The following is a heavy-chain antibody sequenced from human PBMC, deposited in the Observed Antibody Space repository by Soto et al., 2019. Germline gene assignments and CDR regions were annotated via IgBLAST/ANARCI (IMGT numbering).Heavy chain of an antibody. D-gene: IGHD3-22*01. Sequence: QVQLVQSGAEVKKPGSSVKVSCKASGGTFSSYAISWVRQAPGQGLEWMGGIIPIFGTANYAQQFQGRVTITADESTSTAYMELSSLRSEDTAVYYCAREGLQTYYYDSSGYSWFDPWGQGTLVTVSS. CDR1: GGTFSSYA. CDR3: AREGLQTYYYDSSGYSWFDP. CDR2: IIPIFGTA. J-gene: IGHJ5*02. V-gene: IGHV1-69*01.